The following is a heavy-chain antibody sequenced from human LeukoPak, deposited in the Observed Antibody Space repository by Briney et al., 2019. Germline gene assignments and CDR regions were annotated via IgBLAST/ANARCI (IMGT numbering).Heavy chain of an antibody. CDR2: IHPTDGST. D-gene: IGHD3-16*01. V-gene: IGHV1-46*01. CDR3: ARANRGGLDY. CDR1: GYTFTGYY. J-gene: IGHJ4*02. Sequence: ASVKVSCKASGYTFTGYYIHWVRQAPGQGLEWLGIIHPTDGSTSYTQKIQGRVTMTRDTATGTVYLELSSLRSEDTAVYWCARANRGGLDYWGQGTLITVSS.